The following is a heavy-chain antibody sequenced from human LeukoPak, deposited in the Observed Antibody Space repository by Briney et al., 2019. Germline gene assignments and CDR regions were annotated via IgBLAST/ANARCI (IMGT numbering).Heavy chain of an antibody. CDR1: GFSFSSYW. V-gene: IGHV3-7*04. J-gene: IGHJ4*02. CDR2: IKPDGSDQ. CDR3: ARENFQY. Sequence: GGSLRLSWAASGFSFSSYWMNWVRQAPGKGLEWVANIKPDGSDQYYVDSVKGRFTISRDNAKNSLYLQMNSLRAEDTAVYYCARENFQYRAQGTLVTVSS.